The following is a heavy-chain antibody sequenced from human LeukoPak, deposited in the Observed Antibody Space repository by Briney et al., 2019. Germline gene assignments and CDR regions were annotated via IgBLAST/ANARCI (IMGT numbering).Heavy chain of an antibody. CDR1: GGSINSYY. J-gene: IGHJ6*03. Sequence: SETLSLTCTVSGGSINSYYWSWIRQPAGKGLEWIGRIYSTGSTNYNPSLKSRVTMSVDTSKNQFSLRLRSVTAADTAVYYCARDPSWYYYYYMDVWGKGTTVTVSS. V-gene: IGHV4-4*07. CDR3: ARDPSWYYYYYMDV. CDR2: IYSTGST.